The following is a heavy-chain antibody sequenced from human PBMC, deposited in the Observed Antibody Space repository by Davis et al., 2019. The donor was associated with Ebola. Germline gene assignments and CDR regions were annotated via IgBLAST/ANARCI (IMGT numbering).Heavy chain of an antibody. CDR2: NYYSGST. Sequence: SETLSLTCSVSGGFISGYYWSWIRQPPGKGLEWIGSNYYSGSTYYNPSLKSRVTVSVDTSKNQFSLKLRSVTAADTAVYYCARHGGGSGYDYWGQGTLVTVSS. D-gene: IGHD5-12*01. CDR3: ARHGGGSGYDY. J-gene: IGHJ4*02. V-gene: IGHV4-59*05. CDR1: GGFISGYY.